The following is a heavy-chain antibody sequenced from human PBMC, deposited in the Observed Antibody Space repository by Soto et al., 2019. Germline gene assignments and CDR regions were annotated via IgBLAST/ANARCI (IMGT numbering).Heavy chain of an antibody. D-gene: IGHD6-19*01. V-gene: IGHV1-18*01. CDR2: ISAYNGNT. Sequence: ASVKVSCKASGYTFTSYGISWVRQAPGQGLEWMGWISAYNGNTNYAQKLQGRVTMTTDTSTSTAYMELRSLRSDDTAVYYCARQKYSGWYGWFDPWSQGTLVTVSS. CDR3: ARQKYSGWYGWFDP. J-gene: IGHJ5*02. CDR1: GYTFTSYG.